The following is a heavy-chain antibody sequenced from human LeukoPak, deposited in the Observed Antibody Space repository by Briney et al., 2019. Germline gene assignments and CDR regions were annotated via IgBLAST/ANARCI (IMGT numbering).Heavy chain of an antibody. V-gene: IGHV3-30*02. CDR1: GFGFNDFA. CDR3: VNSSVMCAAGRLGSIDF. J-gene: IGHJ4*02. CDR2: IRRGGSNK. Sequence: PGGSLTLSCAASGFGFNDFAMLWLRQAPGKGLDWVALIRRGGSNKYYATSIKGRLTSSRNNSKNTLYLPMCSLRAWDTAVYSCVNSSVMCAAGRLGSIDFWGQGTLVTVPS. D-gene: IGHD6-25*01.